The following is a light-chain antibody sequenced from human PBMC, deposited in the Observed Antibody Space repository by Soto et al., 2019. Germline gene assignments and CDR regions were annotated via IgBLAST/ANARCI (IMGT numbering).Light chain of an antibody. J-gene: IGKJ1*01. CDR3: QQRSTWLWT. CDR1: QSIRDY. Sequence: EILLTQSPATLSLSPGERATLSCRASQSIRDYLAWYQQKPGQAPRLLIYDASNRATGIPARFSGSGSGTDFTLTISSLEPEDFAVYYCQQRSTWLWTFGQGTKVDIK. CDR2: DAS. V-gene: IGKV3-11*01.